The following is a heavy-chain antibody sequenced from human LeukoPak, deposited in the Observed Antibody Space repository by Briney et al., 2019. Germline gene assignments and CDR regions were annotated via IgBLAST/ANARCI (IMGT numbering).Heavy chain of an antibody. CDR1: GFTFSSYS. CDR2: ISSSSSTI. J-gene: IGHJ4*02. D-gene: IGHD3-22*01. Sequence: GGSLRLSCAASGFTFSSYSMNWVRQAPGKGLEWVSYISSSSSTIYYADSVKGRFTISRDNAKNSLYLQMNSLRAEDTAVYYCASGEYYYDSSGYWGNFDYWGQGTLVTVSS. CDR3: ASGEYYYDSSGYWGNFDY. V-gene: IGHV3-48*01.